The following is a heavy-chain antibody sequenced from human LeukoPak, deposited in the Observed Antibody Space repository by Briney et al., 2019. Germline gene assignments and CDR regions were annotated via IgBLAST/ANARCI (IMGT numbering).Heavy chain of an antibody. Sequence: GGSLRLSCAASGFTFSSYSMNWVRQAPGKGLEWVSSISSSSSYIYYADSVKGRFTISRDNAKNSLYLRMNSLRAEDTAVYYCAREPSGSGYPDYWGQGTLVTVSS. CDR3: AREPSGSGYPDY. CDR1: GFTFSSYS. J-gene: IGHJ4*02. V-gene: IGHV3-21*01. D-gene: IGHD3-3*01. CDR2: ISSSSSYI.